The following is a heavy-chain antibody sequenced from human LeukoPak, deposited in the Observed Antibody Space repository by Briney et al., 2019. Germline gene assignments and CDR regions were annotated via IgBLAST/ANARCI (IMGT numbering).Heavy chain of an antibody. V-gene: IGHV3-66*01. CDR2: IYSGGST. D-gene: IGHD5-18*01. CDR3: ARAPTGGYSYGAFDY. J-gene: IGHJ4*02. Sequence: PGGSLRLSCTTSGFNFRAYWMGWVRQAPGKGLEWVSVIYSGGSTYYADSVKGRFTISRDNSKNTLYLQMNSLRAEDTAVYCCARAPTGGYSYGAFDYWGQGTLVTVSS. CDR1: GFNFRAYW.